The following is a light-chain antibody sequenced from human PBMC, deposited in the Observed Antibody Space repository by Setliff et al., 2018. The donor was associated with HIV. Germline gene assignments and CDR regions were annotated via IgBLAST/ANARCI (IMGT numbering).Light chain of an antibody. J-gene: IGLJ1*01. V-gene: IGLV2-14*01. CDR2: EVK. CDR1: SDDVGASNY. CDR3: SSYTKTASFYV. Sequence: QSVLTQPASMSGSPGQSITISCTGTSDDVGASNYVSWYQQHPGKAPKLIIYEVKVRPSGVSSRFSGSKSGNTAFLTLPGLQTEDEADYYCSSYTKTASFYVFGSGTKGTV.